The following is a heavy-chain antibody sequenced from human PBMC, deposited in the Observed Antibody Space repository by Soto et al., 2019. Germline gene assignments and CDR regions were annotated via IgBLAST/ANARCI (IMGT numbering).Heavy chain of an antibody. CDR1: GFTFSSYA. CDR3: ASTGSGSYYNWFDP. V-gene: IGHV3-30-3*01. CDR2: ISYDGSNK. D-gene: IGHD3-10*01. Sequence: ESGGGVVQPGRSLRLSCAASGFTFSSYAMHWVRQAPGKGLEWVAVISYDGSNKYYAESVKGRFTISRDNSKNTLYLQMNSLRVEDTAVYYCASTGSGSYYNWFDPWGQGTLVTVSS. J-gene: IGHJ5*02.